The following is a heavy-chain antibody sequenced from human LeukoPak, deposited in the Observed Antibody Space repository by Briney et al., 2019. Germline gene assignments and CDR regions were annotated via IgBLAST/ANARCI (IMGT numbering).Heavy chain of an antibody. CDR2: IYHSGST. D-gene: IGHD2/OR15-2a*01. Sequence: SETLSLTCAVSGYSISSGYYWGWIRQPPGKGLEWIGSIYHSGSTYYNPSLKSRVTISVDTSKNQFSLKLSSVTAADTAVYYCARTHSTNWFDPWGQGTLVTASS. V-gene: IGHV4-38-2*01. CDR1: GYSISSGYY. CDR3: ARTHSTNWFDP. J-gene: IGHJ5*02.